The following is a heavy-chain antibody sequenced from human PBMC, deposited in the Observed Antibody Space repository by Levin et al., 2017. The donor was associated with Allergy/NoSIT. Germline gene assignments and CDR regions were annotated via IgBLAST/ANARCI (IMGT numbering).Heavy chain of an antibody. J-gene: IGHJ4*02. CDR1: GFTFHSYP. CDR2: ISATAGST. Sequence: GESLKISYAASGFTFHSYPMTWVRQAPGKGLEWVSAISATAGSTYYEDSVKGRFTITRDNSKNTLHLQMNNLRAEDTAVYYCGREAGWGGWSDYWGQGTLVTVSS. D-gene: IGHD6-19*01. CDR3: GREAGWGGWSDY. V-gene: IGHV3-23*01.